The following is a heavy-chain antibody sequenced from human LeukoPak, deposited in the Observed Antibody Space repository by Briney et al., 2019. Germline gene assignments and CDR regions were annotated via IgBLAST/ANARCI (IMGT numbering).Heavy chain of an antibody. V-gene: IGHV3-33*01. CDR3: ARDLGDSYGYAVPRHAIDY. D-gene: IGHD5-18*01. Sequence: GRSLRLSCAASGFTFSSYGMHWVRQAPGKGLEWVAVIWYDGSNKYYAGSVKGRFTISRDNSKNTLYLQMNSLRAEDTAVYYCARDLGDSYGYAVPRHAIDYWGQGTLVTVSS. J-gene: IGHJ4*02. CDR1: GFTFSSYG. CDR2: IWYDGSNK.